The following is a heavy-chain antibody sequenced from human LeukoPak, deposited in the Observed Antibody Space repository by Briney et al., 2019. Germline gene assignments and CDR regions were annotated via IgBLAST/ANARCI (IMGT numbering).Heavy chain of an antibody. Sequence: GGSLGLSCAASGFTFDDYAMHWVRQAPGKGLEWVSLISGDGGSTYYADSVKGRFTISRDNSKNSLYLQMNSLRTEDTALYYCAKDSFMTTVTNYWGQGTLVTVSS. CDR2: ISGDGGST. CDR3: AKDSFMTTVTNY. D-gene: IGHD4-17*01. J-gene: IGHJ4*02. CDR1: GFTFDDYA. V-gene: IGHV3-43*02.